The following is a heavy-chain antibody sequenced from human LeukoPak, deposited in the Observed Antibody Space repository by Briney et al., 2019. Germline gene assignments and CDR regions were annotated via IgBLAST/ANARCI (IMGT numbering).Heavy chain of an antibody. Sequence: GGSLRLSCAASGFTFSRYPMHWVRQAPGKGLEYVSGISGSGGSTYYANSVKARFTISRDNSKHILYLQMGSLGAEDMAVYYCARMGGYYDSNDPSLDMDVWGQGTTVTVSS. V-gene: IGHV3-64*01. D-gene: IGHD3-22*01. CDR3: ARMGGYYDSNDPSLDMDV. CDR2: ISGSGGST. CDR1: GFTFSRYP. J-gene: IGHJ6*02.